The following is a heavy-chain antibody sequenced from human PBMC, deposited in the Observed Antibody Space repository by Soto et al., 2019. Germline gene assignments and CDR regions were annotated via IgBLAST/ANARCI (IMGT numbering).Heavy chain of an antibody. CDR1: GDSVNSYY. CDR2: VYYSGST. D-gene: IGHD2-8*01. CDR3: VRHPRIMVPRQHDYYFVT. Sequence: SETLSLTCTVTGDSVNSYYWSWMRQPPGKGLECMGYVYYSGSTNYNPSLKSRVTISIVTSKNQFSLRLTSVTAADTAVYYCVRHPRIMVPRQHDYYFVTWGPGNLVTVPS. J-gene: IGHJ4*02. V-gene: IGHV4-59*08.